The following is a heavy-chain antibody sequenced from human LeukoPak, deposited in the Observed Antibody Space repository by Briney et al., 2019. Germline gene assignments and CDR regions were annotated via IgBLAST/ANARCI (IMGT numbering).Heavy chain of an antibody. Sequence: ASVKVSCKASGYTFTCINIHWGRQAPGQGLEWMAWINPQSGATNYAQKFRGRVTMTRDMSITTAYMAVTSLSSDDTAVYNCAREGDDSGLYFAYWGQGTLVSVSS. J-gene: IGHJ4*02. D-gene: IGHD1-26*01. CDR2: INPQSGAT. CDR3: AREGDDSGLYFAY. CDR1: GYTFTCIN. V-gene: IGHV1-2*02.